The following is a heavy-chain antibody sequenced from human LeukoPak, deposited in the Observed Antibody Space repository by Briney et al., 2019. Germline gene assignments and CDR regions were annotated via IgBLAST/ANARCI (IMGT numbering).Heavy chain of an antibody. D-gene: IGHD4-17*01. CDR2: ISTQSGNT. CDR3: AGGAYGDK. Sequence: GASVKVSCEASGYTLTSYGINWMRQAPGQGLEWMGWISTQSGNTNYAQKVQGRFTLTTDRSTNTAYMELRSLRSDDTAVYYCAGGAYGDKWGQGTMVTVSS. J-gene: IGHJ4*02. V-gene: IGHV1-18*01. CDR1: GYTLTSYG.